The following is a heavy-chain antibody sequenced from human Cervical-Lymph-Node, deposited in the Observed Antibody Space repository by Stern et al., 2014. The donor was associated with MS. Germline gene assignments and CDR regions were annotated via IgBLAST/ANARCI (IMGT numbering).Heavy chain of an antibody. D-gene: IGHD2-15*01. CDR1: GFSLSTSGMR. Sequence: QITLKESGPALVKPTQTLTLTCTFSGFSLSTSGMRVSWIRQPPGKALEWLARIDWDDGKFYSTSLKTRLTISKDTSKNQVVLTMTNMDPVDTATYYCARMMSSGWFDPWGQGTLVTVSS. V-gene: IGHV2-70*04. CDR3: ARMMSSGWFDP. J-gene: IGHJ5*02. CDR2: IDWDDGK.